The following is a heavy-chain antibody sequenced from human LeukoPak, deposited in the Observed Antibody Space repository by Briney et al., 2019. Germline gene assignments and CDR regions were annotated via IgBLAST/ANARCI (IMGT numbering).Heavy chain of an antibody. Sequence: GGSLRLSCAASGFTFSGSAMHWVRQASGKGLEWVGRIRSKANSYATAYAASVKGRFTISRDDSKNTLYLQMNSLRAEDTAVYYCAKDGGGYYPSYYYYMDVWGKGTTVTISS. V-gene: IGHV3-73*01. J-gene: IGHJ6*03. CDR1: GFTFSGSA. D-gene: IGHD3-22*01. CDR2: IRSKANSYAT. CDR3: AKDGGGYYPSYYYYMDV.